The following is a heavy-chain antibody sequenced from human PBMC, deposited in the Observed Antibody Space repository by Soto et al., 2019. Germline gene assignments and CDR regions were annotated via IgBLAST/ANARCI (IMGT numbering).Heavy chain of an antibody. CDR2: IYYSGST. J-gene: IGHJ4*02. CDR3: ARHFKGYDSSGFYFDY. Sequence: PSETLSLTCTVYGVSISSGGYYWSWIRQHPGKGLEWIGYIYYSGSTYYNPSLKSRVTISVDTSKNQFSLRLSSVTAADTAVYYCARHFKGYDSSGFYFDYWGQGTLVTVAS. D-gene: IGHD3-22*01. CDR1: GVSISSGGYY. V-gene: IGHV4-31*03.